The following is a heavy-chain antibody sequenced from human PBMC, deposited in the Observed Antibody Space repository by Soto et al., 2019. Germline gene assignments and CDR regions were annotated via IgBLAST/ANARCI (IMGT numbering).Heavy chain of an antibody. V-gene: IGHV1-2*02. D-gene: IGHD3-3*01. CDR1: GYPVTAYY. J-gene: IGHJ3*02. Sequence: QLHLVQSGAVVKKPGASVTVSCSASGYPVTAYYMHWVRQAPGRGLEWMGGINPATGAAKNTQTFQGRVTMPRDTSTSTVFMELSGLTSEDTAVFYWAGGGGVGVAGSAAFDMWGQGTLVTVSS. CDR2: INPATGAA. CDR3: AGGGGVGVAGSAAFDM.